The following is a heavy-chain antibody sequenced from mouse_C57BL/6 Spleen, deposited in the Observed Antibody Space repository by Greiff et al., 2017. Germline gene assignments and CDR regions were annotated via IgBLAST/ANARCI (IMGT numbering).Heavy chain of an antibody. CDR2: IDPVTGGT. Sequence: VQLQESGAELVRPAASVTLSCKASGYTFTDYEMHWVKQTPVHGLEWIGAIDPVTGGTAYNQKFKGKAILTADKSSSTAYMELRSLTSEDSAVYYCTRSDYGSSYFDYWGQGTTLTVSS. CDR1: GYTFTDYE. V-gene: IGHV1-15*01. J-gene: IGHJ2*01. D-gene: IGHD1-1*01. CDR3: TRSDYGSSYFDY.